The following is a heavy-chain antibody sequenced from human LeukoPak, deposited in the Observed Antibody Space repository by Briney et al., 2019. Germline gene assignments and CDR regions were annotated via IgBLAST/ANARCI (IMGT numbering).Heavy chain of an antibody. J-gene: IGHJ5*02. V-gene: IGHV1-2*02. CDR2: INPNNGGT. Sequence: ASVKVSCKASGYTFTGHYMHWVRQAPGHEPEWMGWINPNNGGTRYAQKFQGRVTMTRDTSISTAYMELTRLRSDDTAVYYCARDAESLITLNRGVIVNWFDPWGQGTLVTVSS. D-gene: IGHD3-10*01. CDR1: GYTFTGHY. CDR3: ARDAESLITLNRGVIVNWFDP.